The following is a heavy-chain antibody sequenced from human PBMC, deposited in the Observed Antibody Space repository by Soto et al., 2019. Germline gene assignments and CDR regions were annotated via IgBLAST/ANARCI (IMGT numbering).Heavy chain of an antibody. Sequence: GGSLRLSCAASGFSFGSYALSWVRQAPGKGLEWVSTISGSDGKTFYADSVKGRFSISRDTSQSTLYLQMNSLRADDTAMYYCARWSYLAHWAQGTRVPVS. CDR2: ISGSDGKT. V-gene: IGHV3-23*01. CDR3: ARWSYLAH. D-gene: IGHD3-10*01. J-gene: IGHJ1*01. CDR1: GFSFGSYA.